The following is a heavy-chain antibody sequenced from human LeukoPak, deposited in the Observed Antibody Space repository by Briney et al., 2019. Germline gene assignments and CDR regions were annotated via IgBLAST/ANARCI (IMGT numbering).Heavy chain of an antibody. CDR3: AKEEVVAATYYGMDV. Sequence: GGSLRLSCAASGFTFDDYAMHWVRHAPGKGVEGVSGISWNSGSIVYADSVKGRFTISRDNAKNSLYLQMNSLRAEDTALYYCAKEEVVAATYYGMDVWGQGTTVTVSS. D-gene: IGHD2-15*01. J-gene: IGHJ6*02. CDR1: GFTFDDYA. V-gene: IGHV3-9*01. CDR2: ISWNSGSI.